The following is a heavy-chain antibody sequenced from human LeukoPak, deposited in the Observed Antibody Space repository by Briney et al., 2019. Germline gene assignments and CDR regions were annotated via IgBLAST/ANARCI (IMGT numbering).Heavy chain of an antibody. Sequence: PGGSLRLSCAASGFTFSHFGMHWVRQAPGKGLEYVSAISSNGGSTYYANSVKGRFTISRDNSKNTLYLQMGSLRAEDMAVYYCAREFTYYYDSSGFDYWGQGTLVTVSS. J-gene: IGHJ4*02. CDR2: ISSNGGST. V-gene: IGHV3-64*01. D-gene: IGHD3-22*01. CDR1: GFTFSHFG. CDR3: AREFTYYYDSSGFDY.